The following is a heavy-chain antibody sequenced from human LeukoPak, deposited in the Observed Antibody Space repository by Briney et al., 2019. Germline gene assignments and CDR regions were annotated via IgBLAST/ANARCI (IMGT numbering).Heavy chain of an antibody. J-gene: IGHJ5*02. CDR2: ISAYNGDT. Sequence: ASVKVSCKASGYTFTSYGISWVRQAPGQGLEWMGWISAYNGDTNYAQKLQGRVTMTRDTSTSTAYMELRSMRSEDTDVYFCARTDDYGDHGDWFDPWGQGTLVTVSS. CDR3: ARTDDYGDHGDWFDP. CDR1: GYTFTSYG. D-gene: IGHD4-17*01. V-gene: IGHV1-18*01.